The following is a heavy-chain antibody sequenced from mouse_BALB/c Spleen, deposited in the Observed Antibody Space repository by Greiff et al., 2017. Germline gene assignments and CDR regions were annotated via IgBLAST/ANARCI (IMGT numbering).Heavy chain of an antibody. CDR1: GFTFSDYY. CDR3: ATTYYGNSYAMDD. Sequence: EVKLMESGGGLVKPGGSLKLSCAASGFTFSDYYMYWVRQTPEKRLEWVAEISSGGSYTYYPDTVTGRFTISRDNAKNTLYLEMSSLRSEDTAMYYCATTYYGNSYAMDDWGQGTSVTVSS. V-gene: IGHV5-9-4*01. CDR2: ISSGGSYT. J-gene: IGHJ4*01. D-gene: IGHD2-10*01.